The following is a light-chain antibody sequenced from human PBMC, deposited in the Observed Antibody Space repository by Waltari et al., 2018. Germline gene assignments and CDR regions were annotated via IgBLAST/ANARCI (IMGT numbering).Light chain of an antibody. CDR3: QAWDSSTVV. CDR1: KLGEKY. V-gene: IGLV3-1*01. Sequence: SYELTQPPSVSVSPGQTASITCSGDKLGEKYSCWYQQRPGQSPRLVIYQDNKRPSGIPERFSGSNSGNTATLTISGTQAVDEADYYCQAWDSSTVVFGGGTKLTVL. CDR2: QDN. J-gene: IGLJ2*01.